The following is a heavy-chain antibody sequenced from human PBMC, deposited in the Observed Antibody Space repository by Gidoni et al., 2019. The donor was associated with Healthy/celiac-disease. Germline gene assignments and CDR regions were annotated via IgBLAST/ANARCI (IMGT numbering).Heavy chain of an antibody. CDR2: ISWNSGSI. Sequence: EVQLVESGGGLIQPGRSLRLSCAASGFTFDDYAMHWVRQAPGKGLGWVSGISWNSGSIGYADSVKGRFTSSRDNAKNSLYLQMNSLRAEDTALYYCAKDGGVGATTYYYGMDVWGQGTTVTVSS. V-gene: IGHV3-9*01. CDR1: GFTFDDYA. J-gene: IGHJ6*02. CDR3: AKDGGVGATTYYYGMDV. D-gene: IGHD1-26*01.